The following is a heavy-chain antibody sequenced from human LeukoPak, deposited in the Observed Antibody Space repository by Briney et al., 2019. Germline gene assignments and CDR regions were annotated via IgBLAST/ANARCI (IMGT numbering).Heavy chain of an antibody. V-gene: IGHV3-30*02. CDR1: GFTFSSYG. Sequence: GGSLRLSCAASGFTFSSYGMHWVRQAPGKGLEWVAFIRYDGSNKYYADSVKGRFTISRDNSKNTLYLQMNSLRAEDTAVYYCAKDRGSTSRPLDCWGQGTLVTVSP. J-gene: IGHJ4*02. CDR3: AKDRGSTSRPLDC. CDR2: IRYDGSNK. D-gene: IGHD2-2*01.